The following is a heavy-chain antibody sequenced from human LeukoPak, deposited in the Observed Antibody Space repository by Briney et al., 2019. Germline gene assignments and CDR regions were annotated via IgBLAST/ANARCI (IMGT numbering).Heavy chain of an antibody. J-gene: IGHJ4*02. Sequence: GESLKISCKGSGYSFSNSWIAWVRQMPGEGLEWMGVIHPGDSDTRIRLSFQGLVTISADKPTSTAYLKWKSLKASDTAMYYCARGLFSHLDYFDNWGQGTLVTVSS. CDR3: ARGLFSHLDYFDN. CDR1: GYSFSNSW. V-gene: IGHV5-51*04. CDR2: IHPGDSDT.